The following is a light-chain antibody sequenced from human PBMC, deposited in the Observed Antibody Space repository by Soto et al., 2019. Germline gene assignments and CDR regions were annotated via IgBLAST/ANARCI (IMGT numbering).Light chain of an antibody. V-gene: IGKV3-20*01. Sequence: EIVLTQSPVTLSLSPGERATLSCRASQSVSNNYLAWYQQKPGQAPRLLIYGASNRATGIPDRFSGSGSGTDFSLTINRLEPEDFAVYFCQQYGSSPITFGQGTRLEIK. J-gene: IGKJ5*01. CDR1: QSVSNNY. CDR3: QQYGSSPIT. CDR2: GAS.